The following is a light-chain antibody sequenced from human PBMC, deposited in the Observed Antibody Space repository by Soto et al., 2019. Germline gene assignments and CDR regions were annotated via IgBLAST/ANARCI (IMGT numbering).Light chain of an antibody. Sequence: DIQMTLSPSSVSAAVGDRLTITCRASQDINSWLVWYQQKPGEAPNLLLYSATNLQSGVPSRFSGSGSGTDFTLTLSSLQPEDFATYYCQQANSFPWTFGQGTKVEIK. J-gene: IGKJ1*01. V-gene: IGKV1-12*02. CDR3: QQANSFPWT. CDR1: QDINSW. CDR2: SAT.